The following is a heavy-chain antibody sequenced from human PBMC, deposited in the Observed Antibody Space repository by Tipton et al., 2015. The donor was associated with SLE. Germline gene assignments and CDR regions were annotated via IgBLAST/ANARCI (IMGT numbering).Heavy chain of an antibody. Sequence: GLVKPSQTLSLTCAISGDSVSSNSGAWNWIRQSPSRDLEWLGRTYYRSKWYNDYAVSVESRITIDADTSKNQFSLQLTSVAPEDTAVYYCSRGTHANGWSDWGQGTLVTVSS. J-gene: IGHJ4*02. CDR3: SRGTHANGWSD. CDR2: TYYRSKWYN. V-gene: IGHV6-1*01. CDR1: GDSVSSNSGA. D-gene: IGHD2-15*01.